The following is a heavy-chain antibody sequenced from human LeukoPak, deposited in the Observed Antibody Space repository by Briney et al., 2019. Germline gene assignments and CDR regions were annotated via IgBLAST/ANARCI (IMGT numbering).Heavy chain of an antibody. CDR1: GFTFSSYG. Sequence: GGSLRLSCAASGFTFSSYGMHWVRQAPGKGLEWVSAISGSGGSTYYADSVKGRFTISRDNSKNTLYLQMNSLRAEDTAVYYCAKLLWFGELLFDYWGQGTLVTVSS. V-gene: IGHV3-23*01. D-gene: IGHD3-10*01. CDR3: AKLLWFGELLFDY. CDR2: ISGSGGST. J-gene: IGHJ4*02.